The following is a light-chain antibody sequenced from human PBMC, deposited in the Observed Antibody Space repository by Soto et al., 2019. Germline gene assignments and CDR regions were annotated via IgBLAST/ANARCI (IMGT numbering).Light chain of an antibody. CDR3: QQHYSNHMT. CDR1: QSVLYSSNNKNY. Sequence: DIVMNQSPDSLAVSLGERATINCKSSQSVLYSSNNKNYLAWYQQKPGQPPKLLIYWASIRESGVPDRCSGSGYGTDFTLTISSLQAEDVAVYYCQQHYSNHMTFGHGTKVEIK. CDR2: WAS. J-gene: IGKJ1*01. V-gene: IGKV4-1*01.